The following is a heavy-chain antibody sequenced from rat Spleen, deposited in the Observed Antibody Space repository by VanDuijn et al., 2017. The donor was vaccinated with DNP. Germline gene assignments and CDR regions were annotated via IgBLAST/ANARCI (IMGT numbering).Heavy chain of an antibody. CDR2: ISSGGDIT. V-gene: IGHV5S13*01. CDR3: TTLGDY. CDR1: GFTFSNHG. Sequence: EVQLVESGGGLVQPGRSLKLSCAASGFTFSNHGMAWVRQAPTKGLEWVASISSGGDITYYRDSVKGRFTISRDNAQNTQYLQMDSLRSEDTATHYCTTLGDYWGQGVMVTVSS. J-gene: IGHJ2*01. D-gene: IGHD3-2*01.